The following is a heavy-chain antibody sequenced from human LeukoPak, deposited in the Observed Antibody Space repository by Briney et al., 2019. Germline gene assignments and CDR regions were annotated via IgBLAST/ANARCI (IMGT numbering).Heavy chain of an antibody. CDR1: GFTFSSYA. D-gene: IGHD3-22*01. Sequence: GGSLRLSCAASGFTFSSYAMSWVRQAPGKGLEWVSAISGSGGSTYYADSVKGRFTISRDNSKNTLYLQMNSLRAEDTAVYYCAKGYDSSGSYPSNYWGQGTLVTVSS. J-gene: IGHJ4*02. V-gene: IGHV3-23*01. CDR3: AKGYDSSGSYPSNY. CDR2: ISGSGGST.